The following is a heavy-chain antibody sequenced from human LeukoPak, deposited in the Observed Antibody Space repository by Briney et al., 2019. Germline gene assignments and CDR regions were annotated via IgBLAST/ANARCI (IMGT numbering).Heavy chain of an antibody. J-gene: IGHJ4*02. CDR2: IYPSDSDT. CDR3: ARHSITMVRGVITPYDY. Sequence: GESLKISCKGSGYRFTSCWIGWVRQMPGKGLEWMGIIYPSDSDTRYSPSFQGQVTISADKSISTAYLQWSSLKASDTAMYYCARHSITMVRGVITPYDYWGQGTLVTVSS. D-gene: IGHD3-10*01. V-gene: IGHV5-51*01. CDR1: GYRFTSCW.